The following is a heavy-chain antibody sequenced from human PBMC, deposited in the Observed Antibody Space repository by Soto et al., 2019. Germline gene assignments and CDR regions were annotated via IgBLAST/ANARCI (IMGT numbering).Heavy chain of an antibody. CDR2: IWYDGSNK. J-gene: IGHJ6*02. Sequence: PGGSLRLSCAASGFTFSSYGMHWVRQAPGKGLEWVAVIWYDGSNKYYADSVKGRCTISRDNSKNTLYLQMNSLRAEDTAVYYCARAFLSPPDEVSAAGTYDYYYYYGMDVWGQGTTVTVSS. CDR3: ARAFLSPPDEVSAAGTYDYYYYYGMDV. V-gene: IGHV3-33*01. CDR1: GFTFSSYG. D-gene: IGHD6-13*01.